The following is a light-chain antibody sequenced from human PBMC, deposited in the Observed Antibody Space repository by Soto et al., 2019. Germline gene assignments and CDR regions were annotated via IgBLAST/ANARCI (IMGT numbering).Light chain of an antibody. Sequence: DIQMTQCPSTVSASVGDRVTITCRASQSISSWLAWYQQKPGKAPKLLIYKASSLESGVPSRFSGSGSGTEFTLTISSLQPDDFATYYCQQYNSYSTFGQGTKVEIK. V-gene: IGKV1-5*03. CDR1: QSISSW. CDR2: KAS. CDR3: QQYNSYST. J-gene: IGKJ1*01.